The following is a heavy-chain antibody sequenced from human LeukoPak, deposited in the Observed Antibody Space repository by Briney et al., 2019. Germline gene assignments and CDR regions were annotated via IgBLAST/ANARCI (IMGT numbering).Heavy chain of an antibody. CDR2: LYSGGST. D-gene: IGHD2-2*01. CDR1: GLTVSSNY. J-gene: IGHJ4*02. V-gene: IGHV3-53*01. CDR3: ARGRGSTSCYYFDY. Sequence: GGALRLSCAASGLTVSSNYMTWVRQPPAKELEWVSVLYSGGSTYYADSVKGQFTISRDNSKNTLYLQMNNLRAEDTAVYYCARGRGSTSCYYFDYWGEGALVTVSS.